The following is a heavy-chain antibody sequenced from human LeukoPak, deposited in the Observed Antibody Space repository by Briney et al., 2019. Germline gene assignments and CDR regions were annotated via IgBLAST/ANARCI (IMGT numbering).Heavy chain of an antibody. D-gene: IGHD5-24*01. CDR3: ATGGMATIGDPWEFDY. V-gene: IGHV3-74*01. Sequence: SGGSLRLSCAASGFTFSSYWMHWVRHAPGKGLVWVSRINSDGSSTSYADSVKGRFTISRDNAKNTLYLQMNSLRAEDTAVYYCATGGMATIGDPWEFDYWGQGTLVTVSS. CDR1: GFTFSSYW. J-gene: IGHJ4*02. CDR2: INSDGSST.